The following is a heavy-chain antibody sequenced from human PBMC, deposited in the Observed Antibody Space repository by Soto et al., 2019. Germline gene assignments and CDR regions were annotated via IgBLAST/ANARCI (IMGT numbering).Heavy chain of an antibody. CDR3: AVSYSDFDY. V-gene: IGHV1-46*01. Sequence: GASVKVSCKASGYTFTSYYMHWVRQAPGRGLEWMGIINPSGGSTTYAENFQGRITMTRDTSTNTVYMELSTLRSEDTAIYYCAVSYSDFDYWGQGTLVTVSS. CDR2: INPSGGST. D-gene: IGHD4-4*01. J-gene: IGHJ4*02. CDR1: GYTFTSYY.